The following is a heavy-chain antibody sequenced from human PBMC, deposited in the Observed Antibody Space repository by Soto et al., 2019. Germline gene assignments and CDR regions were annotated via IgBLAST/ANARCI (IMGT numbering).Heavy chain of an antibody. CDR3: ARPFDYGDYGWFDP. J-gene: IGHJ5*02. CDR2: INHSGST. D-gene: IGHD4-17*01. Sequence: QVQLQQWGAGLLKPSETLSLTCAVYGGSFSGYYWSWIRQPPGKGLEWIGEINHSGSTNYNPSLTSRVTISVDTSKNQFSLKLSSVTAADTAVYYCARPFDYGDYGWFDPWGQGTLVTVSS. CDR1: GGSFSGYY. V-gene: IGHV4-34*01.